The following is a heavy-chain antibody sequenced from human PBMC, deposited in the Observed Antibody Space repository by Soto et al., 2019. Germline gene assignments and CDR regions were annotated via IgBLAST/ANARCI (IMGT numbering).Heavy chain of an antibody. Sequence: VGSLRLSCVGSGFIFSNNGMHWVRQAPGKGLEWVAVISYDGSNKYYADSVKGRFTISRDNSKNTLYLQMNSLRAEDTAVYYCAGSGGGWYPALWGQGTLVTVSS. D-gene: IGHD3-16*01. J-gene: IGHJ4*02. CDR2: ISYDGSNK. CDR1: GFIFSNNG. CDR3: AGSGGGWYPAL. V-gene: IGHV3-30*03.